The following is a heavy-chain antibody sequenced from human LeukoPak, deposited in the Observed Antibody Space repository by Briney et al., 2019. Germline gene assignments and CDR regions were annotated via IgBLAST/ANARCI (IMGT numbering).Heavy chain of an antibody. CDR3: ASASGYSSGWYDSYNSFDP. J-gene: IGHJ5*02. CDR2: IYYSGST. Sequence: SETLSLTCTVSGGSISSSSNYWGWHRQPQGMGLEWFGSIYYSGSTYYNPSRKSRVTITENKSKNQFTLKLSSVTPAHTAVYYCASASGYSSGWYDSYNSFDPWGQGTLVTVSS. V-gene: IGHV4-39*06. CDR1: GGSISSSSNY. D-gene: IGHD6-19*01.